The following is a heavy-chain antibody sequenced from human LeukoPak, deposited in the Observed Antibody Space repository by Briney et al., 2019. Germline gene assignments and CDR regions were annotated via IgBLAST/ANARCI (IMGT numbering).Heavy chain of an antibody. CDR1: GFTFSSYW. J-gene: IGHJ4*02. CDR3: ARDEGVVAYNY. V-gene: IGHV3-74*01. CDR2: INSDGSST. Sequence: GGSLRLSCAASGFTFSSYWMHWVRQAPGKGLVWVSHINSDGSSTNYADSVKGRFTISRDNAENTLYLQMNSLRAEDTAVYYCARDEGVVAYNYWGQGTLVTVSS. D-gene: IGHD2-15*01.